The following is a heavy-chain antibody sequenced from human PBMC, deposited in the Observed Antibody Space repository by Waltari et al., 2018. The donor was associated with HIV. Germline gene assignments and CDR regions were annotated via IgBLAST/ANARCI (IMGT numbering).Heavy chain of an antibody. CDR2: IFSNDEK. CDR3: AWQYYDKVLSFDY. V-gene: IGHV2-26*01. CDR1: GFSLSNARMG. Sequence: QVTLKESGPVLVKPTETLTLTCTVSGFSLSNARMGVSWIRQPPGKALEWLAHIFSNDEKSYSTSLKSRLTISKDTSKSQVVLTMTNMDPVDTATYYCAWQYYDKVLSFDYWGQGTLVTVSS. D-gene: IGHD3-22*01. J-gene: IGHJ4*02.